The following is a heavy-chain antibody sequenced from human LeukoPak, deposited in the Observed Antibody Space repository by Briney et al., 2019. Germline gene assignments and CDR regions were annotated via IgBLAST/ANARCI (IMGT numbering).Heavy chain of an antibody. V-gene: IGHV4-59*01. CDR1: GDSINNYY. CDR2: IFYSGGT. J-gene: IGHJ4*02. D-gene: IGHD1-26*01. CDR3: AREVVGARPVDY. Sequence: SETLSLNCTVSGDSINNYYWSWIRQPPGKGLEWIGYIFYSGGTKYNPSLKSRVAISIAMSKNQFSLNLNSVTAADTAVYYCAREVVGARPVDYWGQGTLVTVSS.